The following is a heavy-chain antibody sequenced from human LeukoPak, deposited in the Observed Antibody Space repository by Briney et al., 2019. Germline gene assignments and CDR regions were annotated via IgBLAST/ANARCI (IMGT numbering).Heavy chain of an antibody. CDR1: GGSLSGYY. Sequence: PSETLSLTCAVYGGSLSGYYWSWIRQPPGKGLEWIGEINHSGSTNYNPSLKSRVTISVDTSKNQFSLKLSSVTAADTAVYYCARIRRYYFDYWGQGTLVTVSS. V-gene: IGHV4-34*01. CDR2: INHSGST. J-gene: IGHJ4*02. CDR3: ARIRRYYFDY. D-gene: IGHD1-1*01.